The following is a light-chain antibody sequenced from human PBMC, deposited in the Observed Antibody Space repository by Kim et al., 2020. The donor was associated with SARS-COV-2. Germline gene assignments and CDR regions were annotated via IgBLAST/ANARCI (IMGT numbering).Light chain of an antibody. Sequence: GQSFTISCTGTSSDVGGYNYVSWYQQHPGKAPKLMIYEVAKRPSGVPDRFSGSKSGNTASLTVSGLQAEDEADYYCSSYAVNNNYVFGTGTKVTVL. V-gene: IGLV2-8*01. CDR2: EVA. J-gene: IGLJ1*01. CDR3: SSYAVNNNYV. CDR1: SSDVGGYNY.